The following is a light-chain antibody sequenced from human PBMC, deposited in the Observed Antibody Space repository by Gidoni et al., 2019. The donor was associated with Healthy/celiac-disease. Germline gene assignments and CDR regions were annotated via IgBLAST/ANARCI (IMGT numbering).Light chain of an antibody. Sequence: GDRVTNTCRASQSISSYLNWYQQKPGKAPKLLIYAASSLQSGVPSRFSGSGSGTDFTLTISSLHPEDLATYYCQQSYSTPQTFGGGTKVEIK. CDR2: AAS. CDR3: QQSYSTPQT. V-gene: IGKV1-39*01. J-gene: IGKJ4*01. CDR1: QSISSY.